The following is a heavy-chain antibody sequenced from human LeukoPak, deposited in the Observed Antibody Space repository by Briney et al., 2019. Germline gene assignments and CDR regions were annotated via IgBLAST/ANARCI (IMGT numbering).Heavy chain of an antibody. D-gene: IGHD5-18*01. CDR3: ASGGYSYVYPAHY. V-gene: IGHV3-30*03. CDR2: ISYDGSNK. J-gene: IGHJ4*02. CDR1: GFTFSSYG. Sequence: GGSLRLSCAASGFTFSSYGMHWVRQAPGKGLEWVAVISYDGSNKYYADSVKGRFTISRDNSKNTLYLRMNSLRAEDTAVYYCASGGYSYVYPAHYWGQGTLVTVSS.